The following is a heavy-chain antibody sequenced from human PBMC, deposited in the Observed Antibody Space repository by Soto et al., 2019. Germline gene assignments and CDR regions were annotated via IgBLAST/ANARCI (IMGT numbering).Heavy chain of an antibody. CDR3: VTSTIFGVPSPLVDYYYYGMDV. Sequence: GASVKVSCKASGGTFSSYAISWVRQAPGQGLEWMGGIIPIFGTANYAQKFQGRVTITADESTSTAYMELSSLRSEDTAVYYCVTSTIFGVPSPLVDYYYYGMDVWGQGTTVTVSS. CDR1: GGTFSSYA. D-gene: IGHD3-3*01. CDR2: IIPIFGTA. V-gene: IGHV1-69*13. J-gene: IGHJ6*02.